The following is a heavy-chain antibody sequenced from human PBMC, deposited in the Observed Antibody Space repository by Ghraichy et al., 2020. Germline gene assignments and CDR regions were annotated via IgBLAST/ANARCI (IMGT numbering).Heavy chain of an antibody. Sequence: GESLNISCKGSGYSFTSYWIGWVRLMPGKGLEWMGIIYPGDSDTRYSPSFQGQVTISADKSISTAYLQWSSLKASDTAMYFCARRYGGYGPNFDYWGQGTLVTVSS. CDR3: ARRYGGYGPNFDY. J-gene: IGHJ4*02. CDR1: GYSFTSYW. CDR2: IYPGDSDT. D-gene: IGHD5-12*01. V-gene: IGHV5-51*01.